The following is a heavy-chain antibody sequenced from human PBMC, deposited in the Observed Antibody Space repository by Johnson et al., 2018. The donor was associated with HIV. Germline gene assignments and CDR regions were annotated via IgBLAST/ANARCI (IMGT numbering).Heavy chain of an antibody. Sequence: VQLMESGGGLVKPGGSLRLSCAASGFTVSSNYMSWVRQAPGKGLEWVSVIYSGGSTYYADSVKGRFTISRDISKNTLDLQMNSLRAEDTAVYYCARAPQTYNWNYMMAFDMWGQGTMVTVSP. CDR3: ARAPQTYNWNYMMAFDM. CDR1: GFTVSSNY. CDR2: IYSGGST. J-gene: IGHJ3*02. D-gene: IGHD1-7*01. V-gene: IGHV3-66*01.